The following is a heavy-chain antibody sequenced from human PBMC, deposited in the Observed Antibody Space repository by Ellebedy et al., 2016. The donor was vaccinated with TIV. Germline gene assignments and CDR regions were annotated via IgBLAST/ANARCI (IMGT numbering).Heavy chain of an antibody. CDR2: INPDDSDT. Sequence: KVSCKGSGYSFTNYWIGWVRQMPGKGLEWMGIINPDDSDTRYSPSFQGQVTLSVDNSISTAYLQWSSRKASDTAMYYCARRSGYWFDPWGQGTLVTVSS. V-gene: IGHV5-51*01. CDR1: GYSFTNYW. CDR3: ARRSGYWFDP. J-gene: IGHJ5*02. D-gene: IGHD6-13*01.